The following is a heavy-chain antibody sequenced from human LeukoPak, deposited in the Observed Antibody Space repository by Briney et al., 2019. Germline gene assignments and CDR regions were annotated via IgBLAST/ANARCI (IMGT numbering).Heavy chain of an antibody. J-gene: IGHJ4*02. V-gene: IGHV4-38-2*02. CDR2: IYHSGST. CDR3: ARGPSYCTNGVCPQFDY. D-gene: IGHD2-8*01. Sequence: PSETLSLTCTVSGYSISSGYYWGWIRQPPGKGLEWIGSIYHSGSTYYNPSLKSRVTISVDTSKNQFSLKLSSVTAADTAVYYCARGPSYCTNGVCPQFDYWGQGTLVTVSS. CDR1: GYSISSGYY.